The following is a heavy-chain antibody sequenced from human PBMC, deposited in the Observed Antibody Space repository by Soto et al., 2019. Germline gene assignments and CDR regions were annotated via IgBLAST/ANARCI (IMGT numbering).Heavy chain of an antibody. J-gene: IGHJ4*02. Sequence: QVQLVQSGAEVKKPGASVKVSCKASGYTFTGYYMHWVRQAPGQGLEWMGWINPNSGGTNYAQKFKGWVTMPGDTPISTAYMGLSRLRSDDTAVYYCARGGGVGYCSSTSCYAEAGVDYWGQGTLVTVSS. CDR2: INPNSGGT. CDR1: GYTFTGYY. CDR3: ARGGGVGYCSSTSCYAEAGVDY. D-gene: IGHD2-2*01. V-gene: IGHV1-2*04.